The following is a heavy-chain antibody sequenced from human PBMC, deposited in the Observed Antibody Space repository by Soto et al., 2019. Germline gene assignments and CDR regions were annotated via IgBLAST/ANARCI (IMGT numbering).Heavy chain of an antibody. CDR1: GFTFSDYY. Sequence: QVQLVESGGGLVKPGGSLRLSCAASGFTFSDYYMSWIRQAPGKGLEWVSYISSSGSTIYYADSVKGRFTISRDNAKNSISLQMNRLRAEDTAVYYCAVRRDNYCSGGSCSDYWGQGTLVTVSS. CDR3: AVRRDNYCSGGSCSDY. D-gene: IGHD2-15*01. J-gene: IGHJ4*02. V-gene: IGHV3-11*01. CDR2: ISSSGSTI.